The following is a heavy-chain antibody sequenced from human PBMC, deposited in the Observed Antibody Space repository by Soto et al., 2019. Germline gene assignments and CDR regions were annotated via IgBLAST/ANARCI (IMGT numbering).Heavy chain of an antibody. V-gene: IGHV4-34*01. CDR2: INHSGST. J-gene: IGHJ4*02. D-gene: IGHD1-1*01. CDR1: GGSISSYY. Sequence: SETLSLTCTVSGGSISSYYWSWIRQPPGKGLEWIGEINHSGSTNYNPSLKSRVTISVDTSKNQSSLKLSSVTAADTAVYYCAGNWNYVDYWGQGTLVTVSS. CDR3: AGNWNYVDY.